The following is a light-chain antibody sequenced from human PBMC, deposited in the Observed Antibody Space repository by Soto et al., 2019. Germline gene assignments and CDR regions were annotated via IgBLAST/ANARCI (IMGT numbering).Light chain of an antibody. CDR2: AAS. V-gene: IGKV1-39*01. Sequence: DIQMTQSPSSLSASVGDSVTITCRASQSISNYLNWYQQKPGKAPKLLIYAASSMQSGVPSRFIGSGSETAFTLTISSLQPDDYATNYCQQSFSPLWTFGQGTKVEV. J-gene: IGKJ1*01. CDR3: QQSFSPLWT. CDR1: QSISNY.